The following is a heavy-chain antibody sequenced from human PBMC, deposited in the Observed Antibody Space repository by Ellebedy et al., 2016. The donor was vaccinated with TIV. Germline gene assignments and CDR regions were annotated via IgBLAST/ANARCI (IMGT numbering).Heavy chain of an antibody. V-gene: IGHV4-30-4*01. CDR1: GVSITNGDYY. CDR2: IYYSGDT. CDR3: ARLLIDAYSADS. Sequence: MPSETLSLTCTVSGVSITNGDYYWSWIRQSPGKGLEWIRDIYYSGDTHYNSALKSRLRISVVASKRQFSLRLDSVTAADSAVYFCARLLIDAYSADSWGQGTRVTVSS. D-gene: IGHD2-21*01. J-gene: IGHJ5*02.